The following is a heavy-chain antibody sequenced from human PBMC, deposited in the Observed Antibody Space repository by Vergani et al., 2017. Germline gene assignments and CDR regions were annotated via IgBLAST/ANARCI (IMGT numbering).Heavy chain of an antibody. CDR2: IYDSGST. Sequence: QVQLQESGPGLVQPSESLSLTCTVSGGSISSYYCSWIRQPPGKGLEWIWYIYDSGSTYYNPTLKSRFTMSVDTSKNQFSLKLSSVTAADTAVYYCASETTVVTRGFDYWGQGTLVTVSS. D-gene: IGHD4-23*01. CDR1: GGSISSYY. CDR3: ASETTVVTRGFDY. V-gene: IGHV4-59*04. J-gene: IGHJ4*02.